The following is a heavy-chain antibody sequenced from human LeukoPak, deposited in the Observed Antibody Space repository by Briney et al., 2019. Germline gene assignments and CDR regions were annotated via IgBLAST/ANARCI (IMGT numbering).Heavy chain of an antibody. CDR3: ARDRSIAVAGIPFDY. CDR2: ISAYNGNT. V-gene: IGHV1-18*01. Sequence: GASVKVSCKASGYTFTGYGISWVRQAPGQGLEWMGWISAYNGNTNYAQKLQGRVTMTTDTSTSTAYMELRSLRSDDTVVYYCARDRSIAVAGIPFDYWGQGTLVTVSS. CDR1: GYTFTGYG. J-gene: IGHJ4*02. D-gene: IGHD6-19*01.